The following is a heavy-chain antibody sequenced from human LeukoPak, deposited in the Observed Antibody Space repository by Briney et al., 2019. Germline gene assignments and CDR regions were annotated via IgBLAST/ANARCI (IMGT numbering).Heavy chain of an antibody. CDR1: AGSISSYY. J-gene: IGHJ3*02. V-gene: IGHV4-59*08. Sequence: PSETLSPTCTVSAGSISSYYWSWIRQPPGKGLEWIGYIYYSGSTRYNPSLKSRVTISVDTSKNQFSLKLSSVTAADTAVYYCARALLPYYSDSTGFGDAFDIWGQGTMVTVSS. CDR2: IYYSGST. D-gene: IGHD3-22*01. CDR3: ARALLPYYSDSTGFGDAFDI.